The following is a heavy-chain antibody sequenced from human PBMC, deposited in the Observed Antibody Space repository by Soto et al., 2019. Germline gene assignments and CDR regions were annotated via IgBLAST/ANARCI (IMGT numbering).Heavy chain of an antibody. CDR2: IYYSGST. CDR3: ARYHDFWSGYYDY. Sequence: QVQLQESGPGLVKPSETLSLTCTVSGGSISSYYWSWIRQPPGKGLEWIGYIYYSGSTNYNPSLKSRVTISVDTSKNQFSLKLSSVTAADTAVYYCARYHDFWSGYYDYWGQETLVTVSS. J-gene: IGHJ4*02. D-gene: IGHD3-3*01. V-gene: IGHV4-59*01. CDR1: GGSISSYY.